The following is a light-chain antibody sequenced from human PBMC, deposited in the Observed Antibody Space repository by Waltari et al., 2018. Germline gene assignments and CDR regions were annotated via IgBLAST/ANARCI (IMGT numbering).Light chain of an antibody. J-gene: IGLJ3*02. Sequence: QSALTQPRSVSGSPGQSVTISCTGTSSDVGGYNYVSWYQQHPGKAPKLIIYDVSKRPSGVPDRFSGSKSGNTASLTISGLQAEDEADYYCCSYAGSYTPNWVFGGGTKLTVL. CDR2: DVS. V-gene: IGLV2-11*01. CDR3: CSYAGSYTPNWV. CDR1: SSDVGGYNY.